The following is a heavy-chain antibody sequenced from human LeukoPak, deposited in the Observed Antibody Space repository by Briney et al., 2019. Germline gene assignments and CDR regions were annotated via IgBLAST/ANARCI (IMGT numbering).Heavy chain of an antibody. CDR1: GFTFSGYW. CDR3: VRGAVGTGVWFDP. Sequence: GGSLRLSRAVSGFTFSGYWMHWVRHAPGKGLEWVSRINPDGGITNYADSVKGRFTISRDNAENTVHLQMNSLRGDDTAVYYCVRGAVGTGVWFDPWGQGTLVTVSS. J-gene: IGHJ5*02. D-gene: IGHD1-26*01. V-gene: IGHV3-74*01. CDR2: INPDGGIT.